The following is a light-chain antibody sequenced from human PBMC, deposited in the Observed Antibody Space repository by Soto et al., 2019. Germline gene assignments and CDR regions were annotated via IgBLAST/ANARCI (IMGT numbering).Light chain of an antibody. J-gene: IGKJ1*01. CDR2: KTS. V-gene: IGKV1-5*03. CDR1: QSIGTW. CDR3: QNYDSTSRT. Sequence: DIQMTQSPSTLSASVGDRVTITCRASQSIGTWLAWYQQKPGKAPNLLIYKTSTLQSGVPSRFSGSGSGTESTLTISSLQPADFATYYCQNYDSTSRTFGHGTTVEVK.